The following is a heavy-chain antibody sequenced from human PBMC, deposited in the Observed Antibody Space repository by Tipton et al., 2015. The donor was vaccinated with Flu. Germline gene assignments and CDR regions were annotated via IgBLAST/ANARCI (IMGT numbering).Heavy chain of an antibody. CDR3: ARSVVGSGSQYPVGYYYYGMDV. CDR1: GGSISSSSYY. CDR2: IFHSGST. V-gene: IGHV4-39*07. Sequence: TLSLTCTVSGGSISSSSYYWGWIRQPPGKGLEWIGSIFHSGSTYYNPSLKSRVTISVDTSKNQFSLKLISVTAADTAVYYCARSVVGSGSQYPVGYYYYGMDVWDQGP. D-gene: IGHD3-10*01. J-gene: IGHJ6*02.